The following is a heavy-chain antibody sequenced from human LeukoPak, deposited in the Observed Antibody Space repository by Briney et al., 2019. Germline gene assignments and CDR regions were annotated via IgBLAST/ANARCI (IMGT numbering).Heavy chain of an antibody. D-gene: IGHD3-22*01. V-gene: IGHV4-39*07. CDR2: IYYSGST. J-gene: IGHJ2*01. CDR3: ARDSRFSLSDSSGYYYVGYPHWYFDL. CDR1: GGSISSSSYY. Sequence: SETLSLTCTVSGGSISSSSYYWTWIRQPPGKGLEWIGSIYYSGSTYYNPSLKSRVTISVDTSKNQFSLKLSSVTAADTAVYYCARDSRFSLSDSSGYYYVGYPHWYFDLWGRGTLVTVSS.